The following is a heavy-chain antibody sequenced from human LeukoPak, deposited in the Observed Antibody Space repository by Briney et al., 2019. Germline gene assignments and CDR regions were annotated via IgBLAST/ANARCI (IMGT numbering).Heavy chain of an antibody. CDR2: IYYSGST. V-gene: IGHV4-30-4*01. D-gene: IGHD6-6*01. Sequence: KTSQTLSLTCTVSGGSISSGDYYWSWIRQPPGKGLEWIGYIYYSGSTNYNPSLKSRVTISVDTSKNQFSLKLSSVTAADTAVYYCARAPSAKNSSPYFFDYWGQGTLVTVSS. J-gene: IGHJ4*02. CDR1: GGSISSGDYY. CDR3: ARAPSAKNSSPYFFDY.